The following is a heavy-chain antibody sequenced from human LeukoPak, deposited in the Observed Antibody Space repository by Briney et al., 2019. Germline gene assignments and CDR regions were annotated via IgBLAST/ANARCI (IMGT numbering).Heavy chain of an antibody. CDR2: MNRDGSEK. CDR1: GFTFSSYW. J-gene: IGHJ6*02. Sequence: GGSLRLSCAASGFTFSSYWMSWVRQAPGKGREWVANMNRDGSEKNYVDSIKGRFTISRDNAANSLYLQMNSLRVEDTAVYYCARDGGIIRFGGQDVWGQGTTVIVS. V-gene: IGHV3-7*01. CDR3: ARDGGIIRFGGQDV. D-gene: IGHD3-16*01.